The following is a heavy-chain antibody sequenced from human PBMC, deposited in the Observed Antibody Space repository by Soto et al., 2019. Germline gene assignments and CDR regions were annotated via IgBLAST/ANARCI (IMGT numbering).Heavy chain of an antibody. CDR3: ARSLGRGWTPY. J-gene: IGHJ4*02. V-gene: IGHV1-69*06. CDR1: GGTFSSYT. Sequence: QVHLVQSEAEVKKPGSSVKVSCKASGGTFSSYTVSWVRQAPGQGLEWVGGIIPVFNTTYYAQKFQGRVTIRADKSTSTAYMELSNLRSEYTAVYYCARSLGRGWTPYWGQGTLVTVSS. D-gene: IGHD6-19*01. CDR2: IIPVFNTT.